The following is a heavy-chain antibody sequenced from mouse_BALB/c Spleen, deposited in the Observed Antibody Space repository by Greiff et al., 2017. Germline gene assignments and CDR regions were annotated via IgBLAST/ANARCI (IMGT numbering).Heavy chain of an antibody. Sequence: EVKLMESGGGLVKPGGSLKLSCAASGFTFSSYAMSWVRQTPEKRLEWVATISSGGSYTYYPDSVKGRFTISRDNAKNTLYLQMSSLRSEDTAMYYCARPLLFFDYWGQGTTLTVSS. CDR1: GFTFSSYA. CDR3: ARPLLFFDY. V-gene: IGHV5-9-3*01. CDR2: ISSGGSYT. J-gene: IGHJ2*01.